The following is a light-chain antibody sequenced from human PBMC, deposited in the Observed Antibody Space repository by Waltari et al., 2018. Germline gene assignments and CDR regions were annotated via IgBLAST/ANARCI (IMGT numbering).Light chain of an antibody. J-gene: IGKJ1*01. CDR2: CAS. V-gene: IGKV4-1*01. CDR3: QQYYSAPLT. Sequence: EIVMTQYPDSLALDLGARATINCKSSQNVLYSSNNQNYLAWYQKRPGQPPNLLIYCASTRESGVPDRFIGSGSGTDFTLTISSLQAEVVALYYCQQYYSAPLTFGQGTKVEIK. CDR1: QNVLYSSNNQNY.